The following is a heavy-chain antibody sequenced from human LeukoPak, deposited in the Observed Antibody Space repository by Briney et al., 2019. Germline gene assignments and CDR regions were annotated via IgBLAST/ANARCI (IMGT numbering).Heavy chain of an antibody. CDR3: ARSSGWWSLDY. J-gene: IGHJ4*02. CDR2: FDTSLGT. V-gene: IGHV3-23*05. D-gene: IGHD6-19*01. Sequence: GGSLRLSCAASAFTFFTASLHWVRHAPGRGLEWVSAFDTSLGTYYPESPRGGFTISRDNSKTTLFLQMNSLRAEDTPVYYCARSSGWWSLDYWGQGTLVTVSS. CDR1: AFTFFTAS.